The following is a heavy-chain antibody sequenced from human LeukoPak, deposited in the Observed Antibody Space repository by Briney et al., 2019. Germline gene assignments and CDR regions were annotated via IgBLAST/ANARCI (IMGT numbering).Heavy chain of an antibody. CDR3: ATVVRLRWNIEDYNWFDP. CDR1: GGSFSGYY. V-gene: IGHV4-34*01. D-gene: IGHD5-12*01. CDR2: INHSGST. Sequence: SETLSLTCAVYGGSFSGYYWSWIRQPPGKGLEWIGEINHSGSTNYNPSLKSRVTISVDTSKNQFSQKLSSVTPADTAVYYCATVVRLRWNIEDYNWFDPWGQGTLVTVSS. J-gene: IGHJ5*02.